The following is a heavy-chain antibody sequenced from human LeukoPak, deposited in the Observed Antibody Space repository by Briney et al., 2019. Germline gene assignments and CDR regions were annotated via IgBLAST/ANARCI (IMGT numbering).Heavy chain of an antibody. D-gene: IGHD3-22*01. CDR3: AGDGYYYASSGYFPGFDY. CDR2: ISGYNGNT. Sequence: ASVKVSCMASGYTFISYGVSWVRQAPGQGLKWMGWISGYNGNTNYAQKFQGRLSMTTDTPTSTAYMELRSLRSDDTAVYYCAGDGYYYASSGYFPGFDYWGQGTLVTVSS. J-gene: IGHJ4*02. V-gene: IGHV1-18*01. CDR1: GYTFISYG.